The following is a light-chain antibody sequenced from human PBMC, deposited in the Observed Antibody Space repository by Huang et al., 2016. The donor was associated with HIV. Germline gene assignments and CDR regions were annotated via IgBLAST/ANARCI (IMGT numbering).Light chain of an antibody. CDR1: QSLVSSDGNTY. CDR3: MQGTHWPGT. CDR2: QVS. V-gene: IGKV2-30*01. Sequence: VVMTQLPLSLPVALGQPASIFCKSSQSLVSSDGNTYLNWCQQRPGQPPRRLMSQVSNRDTGVPDRFSGSGSGTHFARRINRVEAEDVANEYCMQGTHWPGTFGQGTEMEI. J-gene: IGKJ1*01.